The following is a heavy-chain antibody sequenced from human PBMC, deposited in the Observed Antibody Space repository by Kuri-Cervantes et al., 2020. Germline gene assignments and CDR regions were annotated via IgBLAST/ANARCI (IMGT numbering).Heavy chain of an antibody. CDR1: GFTFDDYA. Sequence: SLKISCAASGFTFDDYAMHWVRQAPGKGLEWVSGISWNSGSIGYADSVKGRFTISRDNAKNSLYLQMNSLRAEDTAVYYCARWPLAPKWYQFDYWGQGTLVNGAS. CDR2: ISWNSGSI. CDR3: ARWPLAPKWYQFDY. D-gene: IGHD5-24*01. J-gene: IGHJ4*02. V-gene: IGHV3-9*01.